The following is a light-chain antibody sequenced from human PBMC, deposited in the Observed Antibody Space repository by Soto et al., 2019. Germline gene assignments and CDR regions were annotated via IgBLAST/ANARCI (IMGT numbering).Light chain of an antibody. Sequence: DIQMTQSPSTLSASVGDRVTITCRASQSIYKWLAWYQQKPGKAPKLLIYKASTLESGVPSRFSGSGSGTEFTLTISSLQPDDFATYYCQQYNSFSPYTFGQGTKLEIK. J-gene: IGKJ2*01. V-gene: IGKV1-5*03. CDR1: QSIYKW. CDR3: QQYNSFSPYT. CDR2: KAS.